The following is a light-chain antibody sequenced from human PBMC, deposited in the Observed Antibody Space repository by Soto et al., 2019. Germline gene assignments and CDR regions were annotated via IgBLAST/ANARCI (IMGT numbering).Light chain of an antibody. CDR1: QSVSSY. CDR3: HQRSYGPVT. V-gene: IGKV3-11*01. Sequence: EIVLTQSPAILSMSPGERATLSCRASQSVSSYFAWYQQKPGQAPRLLIYDASNRATGVPARFSGSGSGTDFTLTIGSLVPEDFSVYYCHQRSYGPVTFGQGPKVEIK. CDR2: DAS. J-gene: IGKJ1*01.